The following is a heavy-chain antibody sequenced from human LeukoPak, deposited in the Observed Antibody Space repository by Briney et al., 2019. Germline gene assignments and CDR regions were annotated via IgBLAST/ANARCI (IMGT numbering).Heavy chain of an antibody. J-gene: IGHJ5*01. CDR3: ALAPNSNWFDF. V-gene: IGHV4-59*03. CDR1: DDSTSDFY. Sequence: SETLSLTCTVSDDSTSDFYWNWIRQSPEKGLEWIGNIHYSGSTVYNPSFKSRGTISIDTSTRQFFLKLNSVTAADTAIYFCALAPNSNWFDFWGPGTLVTVSS. CDR2: IHYSGST. D-gene: IGHD2-8*01.